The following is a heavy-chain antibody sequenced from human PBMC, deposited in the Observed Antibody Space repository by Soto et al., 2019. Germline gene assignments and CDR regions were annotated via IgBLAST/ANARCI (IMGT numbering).Heavy chain of an antibody. J-gene: IGHJ4*02. D-gene: IGHD2-15*01. CDR2: ISAYNGNT. CDR3: AGTIGYCSGGSCPFDY. CDR1: GYTFTSYG. V-gene: IGHV1-18*01. Sequence: QVQLVQSGAEVKKPGASVKVSCKASGYTFTSYGISWVRQAPGQGLEWMGWISAYNGNTNYAQKLQGRVTMTTDTSTRTVYMELRSLRSDDTAVYYCAGTIGYCSGGSCPFDYWGQGTLVTVS.